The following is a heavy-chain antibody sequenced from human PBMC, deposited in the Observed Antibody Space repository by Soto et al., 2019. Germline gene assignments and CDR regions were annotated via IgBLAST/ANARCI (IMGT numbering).Heavy chain of an antibody. V-gene: IGHV3-23*01. Sequence: GGSLRLSCAASGFTFSSYAMSWVCQAPGKGLEWVSAISGSGGSTYYADSVKGRFTISRDNSKNTLYLQMNSLRAEDTAVYYCAKFRPPWELHSYFDYWGQGTLVTVSS. CDR1: GFTFSSYA. D-gene: IGHD1-26*01. CDR3: AKFRPPWELHSYFDY. CDR2: ISGSGGST. J-gene: IGHJ4*02.